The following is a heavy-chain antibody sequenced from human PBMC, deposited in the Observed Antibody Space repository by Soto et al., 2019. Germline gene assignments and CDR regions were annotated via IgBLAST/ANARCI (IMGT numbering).Heavy chain of an antibody. CDR1: GVSISSSSYY. D-gene: IGHD3-22*01. CDR2: IHYTGNT. Sequence: SETLSLTCTVSGVSISSSSYYWGWIRQPPGKGLEWIGSIHYTGNTYYNPSLTSRLTIAVDTSNNQFSLKLSSVTAADTAVYYCARRWYYYDSSGYYHDAFDIWGQGTMVT. CDR3: ARRWYYYDSSGYYHDAFDI. V-gene: IGHV4-39*01. J-gene: IGHJ3*02.